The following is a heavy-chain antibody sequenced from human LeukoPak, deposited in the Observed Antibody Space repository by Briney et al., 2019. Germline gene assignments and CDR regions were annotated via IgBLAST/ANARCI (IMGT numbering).Heavy chain of an antibody. CDR2: IYPGDSDT. CDR1: GYSFTSYW. D-gene: IGHD3-22*01. CDR3: ARLGGYDSSGYYYYFDY. V-gene: IGHV5-51*01. Sequence: GEPLKISCKGSGYSFTSYWIGWVRQMPGKGLEWMGIIYPGDSDTRYSPSFQGQATISADKSISTAYLQWSSLKASDTAMYYCARLGGYDSSGYYYYFDYWGQGTLVTVSS. J-gene: IGHJ4*02.